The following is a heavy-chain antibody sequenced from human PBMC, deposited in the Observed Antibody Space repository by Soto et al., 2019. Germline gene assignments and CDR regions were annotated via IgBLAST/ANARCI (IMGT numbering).Heavy chain of an antibody. D-gene: IGHD6-13*01. Sequence: GGSLRLSCAASGFTFSNAWMNWVRQAPGKGLEWVGRIKSKTDGGTTDYAAPVKGRFTISRDDSKNTLYLQMNSLKTEDTAVYYCTTASHRIAAAGIYYYYGTDVWGQGTTVTVSS. CDR3: TTASHRIAAAGIYYYYGTDV. V-gene: IGHV3-15*07. CDR1: GFTFSNAW. J-gene: IGHJ6*02. CDR2: IKSKTDGGTT.